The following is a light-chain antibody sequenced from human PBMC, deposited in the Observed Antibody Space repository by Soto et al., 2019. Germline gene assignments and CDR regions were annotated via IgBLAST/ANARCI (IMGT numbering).Light chain of an antibody. Sequence: DIQMTQSPSTLSASVGDRVTITCRASQSISSWLAWYQQKPGKAPKVLIYDASNLESGVPLRFSGSGSGTEFILTISSLQPDDTATYYCQQYNTYSWTFGQGTKVEIK. CDR2: DAS. CDR3: QQYNTYSWT. V-gene: IGKV1-5*01. J-gene: IGKJ1*01. CDR1: QSISSW.